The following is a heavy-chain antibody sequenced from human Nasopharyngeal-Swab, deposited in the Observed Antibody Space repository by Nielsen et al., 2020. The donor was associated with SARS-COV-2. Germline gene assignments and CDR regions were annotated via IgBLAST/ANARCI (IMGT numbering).Heavy chain of an antibody. D-gene: IGHD3-3*01. CDR1: GFTFSSYS. CDR3: ARDSAVYDFWSGYSGYYYYGMDV. Sequence: GGSLRLSCAASGFTFSSYSMNWVRQAPGKGLEWVSSISSSSSYIYYADSVKGRFTISRGNAKNSLYLQMNSLRAEDTAVYYCARDSAVYDFWSGYSGYYYYGMDVWGQGTTVTVSS. V-gene: IGHV3-21*01. J-gene: IGHJ6*02. CDR2: ISSSSSYI.